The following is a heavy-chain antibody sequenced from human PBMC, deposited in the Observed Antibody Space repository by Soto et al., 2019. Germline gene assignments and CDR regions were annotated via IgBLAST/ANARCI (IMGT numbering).Heavy chain of an antibody. Sequence: EVQLLESGGDLAEPGGSLRLSCAASGFAFTHVWMTWVRQAPGRGLEWVGLIKRKIDGETTNYAAPVKGRFTISRDDSKNTLYLQMNSLKTDDSAVYYCAADRYCSSNTCPGAFDIWGQGTTV. CDR1: GFAFTHVW. CDR2: IKRKIDGETT. J-gene: IGHJ3*02. CDR3: AADRYCSSNTCPGAFDI. V-gene: IGHV3-15*01. D-gene: IGHD2-2*01.